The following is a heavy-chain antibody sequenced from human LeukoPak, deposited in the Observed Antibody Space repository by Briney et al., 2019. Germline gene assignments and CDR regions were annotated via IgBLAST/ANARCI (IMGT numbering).Heavy chain of an antibody. V-gene: IGHV4-61*02. D-gene: IGHD3-16*01. Sequence: SQTLSLTCTVSGGSISSGSYYWSWIRQPAGKGLEWIVRIYTSGSTNYNPSLKSRITISVNTSKNQFSLKLSSVAAADTAVYYCARGDYDYVWGSFLSLDVWGQGTTVTVSS. CDR1: GGSISSGSYY. CDR3: ARGDYDYVWGSFLSLDV. CDR2: IYTSGST. J-gene: IGHJ6*02.